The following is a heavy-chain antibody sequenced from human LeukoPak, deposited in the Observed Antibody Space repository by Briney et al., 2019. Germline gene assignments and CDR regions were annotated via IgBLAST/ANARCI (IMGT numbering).Heavy chain of an antibody. Sequence: GGSLRLSCAASGFTLRNYAMSWVRQAPGEGLEWVSGNSGSGERTFYADSVKGRFTISRDNSKNTLYLQLNSLRGEDTAVYYCARDPRDGYKEVWRYFDLWGRGTVVTVSS. CDR2: NSGSGERT. V-gene: IGHV3-23*01. D-gene: IGHD5-24*01. CDR1: GFTLRNYA. J-gene: IGHJ2*01. CDR3: ARDPRDGYKEVWRYFDL.